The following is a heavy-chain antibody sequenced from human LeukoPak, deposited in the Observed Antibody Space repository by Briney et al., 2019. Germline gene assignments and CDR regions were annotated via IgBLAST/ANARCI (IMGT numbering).Heavy chain of an antibody. CDR2: ISGSGGST. Sequence: PGGSLRLSCAASGFTFSSYAMSWVRQTPGKGLEWVSAISGSGGSTYYADSVKGRFTISRDNSKNTLYLQMNILRAEDTAVYYCARGGYCSSTSCYRDAFDIWGQGTMVTVSS. J-gene: IGHJ3*02. V-gene: IGHV3-23*01. CDR3: ARGGYCSSTSCYRDAFDI. D-gene: IGHD2-2*01. CDR1: GFTFSSYA.